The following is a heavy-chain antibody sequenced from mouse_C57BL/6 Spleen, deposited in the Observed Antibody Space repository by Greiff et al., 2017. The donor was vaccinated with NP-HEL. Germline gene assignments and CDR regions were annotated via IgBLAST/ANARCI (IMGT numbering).Heavy chain of an antibody. D-gene: IGHD2-3*01. CDR2: IYPSDSET. J-gene: IGHJ1*03. CDR1: GYTFTSYW. CDR3: ARSYEGYFDV. V-gene: IGHV1-61*01. Sequence: VQLQQSGAELVRPGSSVKLSCKASGYTFTSYWMDWVKQRPGQGLEWIGNIYPSDSETHYNQKFKDKATLTVDKSSSTAYMQLSSLTSEDSAVYYCARSYEGYFDVWGTGTTVTVAS.